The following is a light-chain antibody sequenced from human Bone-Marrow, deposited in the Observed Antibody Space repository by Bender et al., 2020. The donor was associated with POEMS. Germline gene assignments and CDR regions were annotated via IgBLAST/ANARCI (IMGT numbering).Light chain of an antibody. CDR2: DVN. Sequence: SALTQPASVSGSPGQSISISCTGTSGDVGSYQLVAWYQQHPGKVPKLLIYDVNNRPSGVSNRFSGSKSGNTASLTISGLQAEDEADYYCNSYTTTSTWVFGGGTKLTVL. J-gene: IGLJ3*02. CDR1: SGDVGSYQL. V-gene: IGLV2-14*03. CDR3: NSYTTTSTWV.